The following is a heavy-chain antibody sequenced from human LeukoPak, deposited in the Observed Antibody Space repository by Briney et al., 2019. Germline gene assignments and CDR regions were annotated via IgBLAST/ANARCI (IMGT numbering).Heavy chain of an antibody. CDR3: ARGPIVLTTVVRKGPFDY. V-gene: IGHV4-34*01. D-gene: IGHD4-23*01. CDR1: GGSFSGYF. CDR2: INHSGST. J-gene: IGHJ4*02. Sequence: SETLSLTCAVYGGSFSGYFWSWIRQPPGEGLEWIGEINHSGSTNYNPSLKSRVTISVDTSKNQFSLKLSSVTAADTAVYYRARGPIVLTTVVRKGPFDYWGQGTLVTVSS.